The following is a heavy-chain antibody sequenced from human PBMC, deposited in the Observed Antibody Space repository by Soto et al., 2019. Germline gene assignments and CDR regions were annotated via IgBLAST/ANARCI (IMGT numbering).Heavy chain of an antibody. J-gene: IGHJ3*02. Sequence: GESLKIACKGSGDSFTSYWIGWVRQMPGKGLEWMGIIYPGDSDTRYSPSFQGQVTISADKSISTAYLQWSSLKASDTAMYYCARQWKQLVIPPLDDDAFANWGKGTMVTVSS. CDR3: ARQWKQLVIPPLDDDAFAN. V-gene: IGHV5-51*01. CDR1: GDSFTSYW. D-gene: IGHD6-13*01. CDR2: IYPGDSDT.